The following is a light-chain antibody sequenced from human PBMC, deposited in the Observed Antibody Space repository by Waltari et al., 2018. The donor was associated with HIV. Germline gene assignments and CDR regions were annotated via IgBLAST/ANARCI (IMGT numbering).Light chain of an antibody. CDR1: HSVTNF. J-gene: IGKJ2*03. CDR2: DAS. CDR3: QQRSNWPS. Sequence: IVLTQSPGTLSLSPGERATLSCRASHSVTNFLAWYQQKHGQAPRLLIYDASTRAAGIPARFSVSGSGTDFTLTISILEPEDFAVYYCQQRSNWPSFGQGTRLDI. V-gene: IGKV3-11*01.